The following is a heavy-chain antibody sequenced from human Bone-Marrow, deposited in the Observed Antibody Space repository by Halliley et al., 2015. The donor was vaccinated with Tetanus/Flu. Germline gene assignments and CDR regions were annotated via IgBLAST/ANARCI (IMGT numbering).Heavy chain of an antibody. J-gene: IGHJ1*01. D-gene: IGHD6-19*01. CDR3: ATVGGGTVAGSLCHEYFRH. V-gene: IGHV3-30*03. CDR1: GLFFSDHG. CDR2: ISNDGNKE. Sequence: SLRLSCAASGLFFSDHGMHWVRQAPGKGLEWVAVISNDGNKEKYADSVKGRCTISRNNSNNTVHLQMNSLRVEDTAVYYCATVGGGTVAGSLCHEYFRHWGPGTLVTVSP.